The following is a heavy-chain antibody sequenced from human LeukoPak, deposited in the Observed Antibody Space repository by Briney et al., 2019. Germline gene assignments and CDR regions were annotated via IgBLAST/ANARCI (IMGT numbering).Heavy chain of an antibody. J-gene: IGHJ4*02. Sequence: GGSLRLSCAASGFTFSSSWMHWFRQGPGKGLVWVSRITSVGRTTIYADSVKGRFSISRDNSKNTLYLQMNSLRAEDTAVYYCARDRYYVPDYWGQGTLVTVSS. V-gene: IGHV3-74*01. CDR2: ITSVGRTT. CDR1: GFTFSSSW. CDR3: ARDRYYVPDY. D-gene: IGHD3-10*02.